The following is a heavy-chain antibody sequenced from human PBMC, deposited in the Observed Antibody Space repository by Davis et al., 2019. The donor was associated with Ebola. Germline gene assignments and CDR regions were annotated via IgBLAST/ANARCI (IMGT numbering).Heavy chain of an antibody. CDR1: GGSISSSSYY. Sequence: GGSLRLSCTVSGGSISSSSYYWSWVRQAPGKGLEWVSVIYSGGSTYYADSVKGRFTISRDNSKNTLYLQMNSLRAEDTAVYYCARVGAFWSGYSGFDYWGQGTLVTVSS. CDR2: IYSGGST. J-gene: IGHJ4*02. V-gene: IGHV3-66*01. CDR3: ARVGAFWSGYSGFDY. D-gene: IGHD3-3*01.